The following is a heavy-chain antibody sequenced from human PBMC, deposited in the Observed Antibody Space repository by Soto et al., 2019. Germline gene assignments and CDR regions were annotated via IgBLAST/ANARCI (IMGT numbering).Heavy chain of an antibody. Sequence: GGSLRLSYAASGFTFSSYAMHWVRQAQGKGLEWVAVISYDGSNKYYADSVKGRFTISRDNSKNTLYLQMNSLRAEDTAVYYCARGGEGFDYWGQGTLVTVSS. CDR3: ARGGEGFDY. V-gene: IGHV3-30-3*01. J-gene: IGHJ4*02. CDR2: ISYDGSNK. CDR1: GFTFSSYA.